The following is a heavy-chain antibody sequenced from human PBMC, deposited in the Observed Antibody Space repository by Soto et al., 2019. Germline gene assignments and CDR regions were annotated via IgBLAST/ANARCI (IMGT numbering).Heavy chain of an antibody. V-gene: IGHV4-39*01. J-gene: IGHJ4*02. CDR1: GGSISSSSYY. CDR3: ARRGSSSWYGY. Sequence: PSETLSLTCTVSGGSISSSSYYWGWIRQPPGKGMERIGRINYRGSTYYNPSLKSRVTISVDTSKNQFSLKLSSVSAADTAVYYCARRGSSSWYGYWGQGTLVTVS. CDR2: INYRGST. D-gene: IGHD6-13*01.